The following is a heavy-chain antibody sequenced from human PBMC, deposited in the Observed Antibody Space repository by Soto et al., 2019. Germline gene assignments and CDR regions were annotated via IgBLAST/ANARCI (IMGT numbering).Heavy chain of an antibody. J-gene: IGHJ4*02. CDR2: ISTFNGNT. CDR3: ARTCPGDSCYFIY. V-gene: IGHV1-18*04. Sequence: GAAGKGSSKEFCFTFSGPGITSGGPAPGQGPEWMGWISTFNGNTKYAQRLQGRVTMTTDTSTSTAYMELRNLRSDDTAVYYCARTCPGDSCYFIYWGQGTLVTVSS. CDR1: CFTFSGPG. D-gene: IGHD2-15*01.